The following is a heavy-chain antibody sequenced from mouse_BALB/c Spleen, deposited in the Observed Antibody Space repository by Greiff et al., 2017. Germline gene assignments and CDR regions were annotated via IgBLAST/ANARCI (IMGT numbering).Heavy chain of an antibody. Sequence: QVQLQQSGPELVRPGVSVKISCKGSGYTFTDYAMHWVKQSHAKSLEWIGVISTYYGDASYNQKFKGKATMTVDKSSSTAYMELARLTSEDSAIYYCASTTAYAMDYWGQGTSVTVSS. J-gene: IGHJ4*01. CDR2: ISTYYGDA. D-gene: IGHD6-1*01. CDR1: GYTFTDYA. CDR3: ASTTAYAMDY. V-gene: IGHV1-67*01.